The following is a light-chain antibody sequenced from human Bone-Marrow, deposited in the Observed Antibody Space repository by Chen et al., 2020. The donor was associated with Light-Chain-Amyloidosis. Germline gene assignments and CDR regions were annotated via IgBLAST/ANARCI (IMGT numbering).Light chain of an antibody. Sequence: QSDLTQPASVSGSPGQSVTISCTGHSIGTFNLVSWYQQSPGNAPKLIIYEGYRRPSEVSDRFSGSTSDSTASLAISGLQTEDEADYRCCSYGGYSTFVFGGGTKLTVL. V-gene: IGLV2-23*03. CDR3: CSYGGYSTFV. CDR2: EGY. CDR1: SIGTFNL. J-gene: IGLJ2*01.